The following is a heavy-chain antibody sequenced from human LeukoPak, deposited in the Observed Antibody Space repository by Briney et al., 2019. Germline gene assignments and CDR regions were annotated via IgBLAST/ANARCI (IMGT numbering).Heavy chain of an antibody. D-gene: IGHD2-21*01. J-gene: IGHJ5*02. CDR1: GDSVSGISFY. CDR3: ARAPRLGWFDP. Sequence: PSETLSLTRTVSGDSVSGISFYWSWIRQPPGKGLQYIGYIQYSGSTNYNPSLKSRVTISVDTSKNQFSLKLSSVTAADTAVYYCARAPRLGWFDPWGQGTLATVSS. V-gene: IGHV4-61*01. CDR2: IQYSGST.